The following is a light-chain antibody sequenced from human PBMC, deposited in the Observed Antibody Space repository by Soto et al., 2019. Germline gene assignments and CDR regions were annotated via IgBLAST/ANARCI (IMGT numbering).Light chain of an antibody. CDR1: QSISSW. V-gene: IGKV1-5*03. J-gene: IGKJ2*01. CDR2: KAS. Sequence: DIQMTQSPSTLSASVGDRVTITCRASQSISSWLAWYQQKPGKAPKLLLYKASSLQSGVPSRFSGSGFGTEFTLTISSLQPDDFATYSCQQFDVSPFTFGQGTTREIK. CDR3: QQFDVSPFT.